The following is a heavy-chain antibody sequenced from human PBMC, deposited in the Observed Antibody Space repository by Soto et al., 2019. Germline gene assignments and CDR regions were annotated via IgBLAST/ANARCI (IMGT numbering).Heavy chain of an antibody. CDR3: ARACSVDTAMVTPIYYSYGMDV. D-gene: IGHD5-18*01. Sequence: ASVKVSCKASGYTFTSYYMHWVRQAPGQGLEWMGIINPSGGSTSYARKFQGRVTMTRDTSTSTVYMELSSLRSEDTAVYYCARACSVDTAMVTPIYYSYGMDVWGQGTTVTVSS. V-gene: IGHV1-46*01. CDR2: INPSGGST. J-gene: IGHJ6*02. CDR1: GYTFTSYY.